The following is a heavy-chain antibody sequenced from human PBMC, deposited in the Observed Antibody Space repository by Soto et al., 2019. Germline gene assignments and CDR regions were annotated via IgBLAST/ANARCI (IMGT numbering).Heavy chain of an antibody. Sequence: SETLSLTCAIYDGSFSAYYWIWIRQSPGEGLEWIGEINHSGSTNYNPSLKSRVTMSVDASKNQFSLKLSPVTAADTAVYYCARDSTRRGACDIWGQGTTVTVSS. CDR1: DGSFSAYY. CDR3: ARDSTRRGACDI. D-gene: IGHD4-4*01. V-gene: IGHV4-34*01. CDR2: INHSGST. J-gene: IGHJ3*02.